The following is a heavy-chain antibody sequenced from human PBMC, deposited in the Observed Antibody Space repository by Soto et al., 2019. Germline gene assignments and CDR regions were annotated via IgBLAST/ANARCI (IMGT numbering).Heavy chain of an antibody. CDR3: AKDQKGYDILTGYYLDAFDI. D-gene: IGHD3-9*01. CDR1: GFTFSSYA. Sequence: GGSLRLSCAASGFTFSSYAMSWVRQAPGKGLEWVSAISGSGGSTYYADSVKGRFTISRDNSKNTLYLQMNSLRAEDTAVYYCAKDQKGYDILTGYYLDAFDIWGQGTMVTVSS. J-gene: IGHJ3*02. CDR2: ISGSGGST. V-gene: IGHV3-23*01.